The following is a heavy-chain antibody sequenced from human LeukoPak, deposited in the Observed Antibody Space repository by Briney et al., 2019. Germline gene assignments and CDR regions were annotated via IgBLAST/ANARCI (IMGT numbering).Heavy chain of an antibody. CDR2: IIPILGIA. J-gene: IGHJ4*02. V-gene: IGHV1-69*04. Sequence: SVKVSCKASGGTFSSYAISWVRQAPGQGLEWMGRIIPILGIANYAQKFQGRVTITADKSTSTAHMELSSLRSEDTAVYYCARDLPSGAPRPDYWGQGTLVTVSS. D-gene: IGHD1-26*01. CDR1: GGTFSSYA. CDR3: ARDLPSGAPRPDY.